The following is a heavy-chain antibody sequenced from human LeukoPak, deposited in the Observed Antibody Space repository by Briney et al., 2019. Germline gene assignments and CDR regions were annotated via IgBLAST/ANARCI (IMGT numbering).Heavy chain of an antibody. V-gene: IGHV4-30-2*01. CDR1: GGSISSGGYS. J-gene: IGHJ4*02. CDR2: IYHSGST. CDR3: ARELRLDY. D-gene: IGHD4-17*01. Sequence: SQTLSLTCAVSGGSISSGGYSWSWIRQPPGKGLEWIGYIYHSGSTYYNPSLKSRVTISVDRSKNQFSLKQSSVTAADTAVYYCARELRLDYWGQGTLVTVSS.